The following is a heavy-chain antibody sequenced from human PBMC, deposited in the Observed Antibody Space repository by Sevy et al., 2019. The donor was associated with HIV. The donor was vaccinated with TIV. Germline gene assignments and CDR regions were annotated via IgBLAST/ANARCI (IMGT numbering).Heavy chain of an antibody. CDR3: TNLYLIGVEINAFDF. CDR2: FDPEDGKT. CDR1: GYSLTKSS. Sequence: ASVKVSCKVSGYSLTKSSMHWVRQAPGKGLEWMGGFDPEDGKTIYAQKFQGRVTMTRATSTHTAYMELSSLRYDDTAVYNCTNLYLIGVEINAFDFWGQGTMVTVSS. J-gene: IGHJ3*01. V-gene: IGHV1-24*01. D-gene: IGHD3-16*01.